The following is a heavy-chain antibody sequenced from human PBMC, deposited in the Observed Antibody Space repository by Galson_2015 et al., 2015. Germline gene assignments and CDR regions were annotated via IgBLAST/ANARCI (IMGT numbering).Heavy chain of an antibody. Sequence: SLRLSCAASGLTVRSNYMTWVRQAPGKGLEWVSIIYSDGSTFYADSVKGRFTISRDDSKNTVYLQMNNLRAEDTAVYYCARAWLGSGSYPFDPWGQGTLVTVSS. CDR2: IYSDGST. CDR3: ARAWLGSGSYPFDP. J-gene: IGHJ5*02. V-gene: IGHV3-53*01. D-gene: IGHD3-10*01. CDR1: GLTVRSNY.